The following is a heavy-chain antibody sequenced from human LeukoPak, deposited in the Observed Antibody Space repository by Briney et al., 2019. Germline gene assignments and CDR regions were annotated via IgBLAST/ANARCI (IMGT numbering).Heavy chain of an antibody. CDR2: ISAYNGNT. V-gene: IGHV1-18*01. Sequence: TSVKVPCKASGYTFTNYGISWVRQAPGQGLEWMGWISAYNGNTNYAQKLQGRLTMTTDTSTSSAYMELRSLKSDDTAVYYCARLTYTSGYSCDYWGQGTLVTVSS. CDR3: ARLTYTSGYSCDY. D-gene: IGHD3-22*01. CDR1: GYTFTNYG. J-gene: IGHJ4*02.